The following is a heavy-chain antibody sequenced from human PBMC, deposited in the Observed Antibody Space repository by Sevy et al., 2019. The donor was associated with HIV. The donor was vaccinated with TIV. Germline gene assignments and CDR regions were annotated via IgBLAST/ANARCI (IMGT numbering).Heavy chain of an antibody. Sequence: GGSLRLSCAASGFTLGSYTMNWVRQAPGTGLEWVASISATGGSTYYADSVKGRFTISRDVSKGILYLQMNSLTAEDTAIFYCAKTLQKLPFHPHYFDYWGQRTLVTVSS. V-gene: IGHV3-23*01. CDR2: ISATGGST. CDR3: AKTLQKLPFHPHYFDY. CDR1: GFTLGSYT. J-gene: IGHJ4*02. D-gene: IGHD2-21*02.